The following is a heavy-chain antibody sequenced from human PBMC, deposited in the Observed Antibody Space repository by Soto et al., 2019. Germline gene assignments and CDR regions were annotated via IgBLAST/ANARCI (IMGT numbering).Heavy chain of an antibody. V-gene: IGHV4-34*01. CDR1: GGSFSGYY. CDR3: ARGLRFGGSGYYY. D-gene: IGHD3-22*01. CDR2: INHSGST. Sequence: SETLSLTCAVYGGSFSGYYCSWIRQPPGKGLEWIGEINHSGSTNYNPSLKSRVTISVDTSKNQFSLKLSSVTAADTAVYYCARGLRFGGSGYYYWGQGTLVTVSS. J-gene: IGHJ4*02.